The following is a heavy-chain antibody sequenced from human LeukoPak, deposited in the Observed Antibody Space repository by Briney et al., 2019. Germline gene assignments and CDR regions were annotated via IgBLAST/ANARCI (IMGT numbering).Heavy chain of an antibody. Sequence: GGSLRLSCVASGLTLRNYGMNWVRQAPGTGLEWVAGMREDGGQEYYVDSVGGRFTISRDSAKNSLYLQMNSLRVEDTAVYYCVRALSSSSPYWGQGTLVTVSS. D-gene: IGHD6-6*01. CDR3: VRALSSSSPY. J-gene: IGHJ4*02. CDR1: GLTLRNYG. V-gene: IGHV3-7*03. CDR2: MREDGGQE.